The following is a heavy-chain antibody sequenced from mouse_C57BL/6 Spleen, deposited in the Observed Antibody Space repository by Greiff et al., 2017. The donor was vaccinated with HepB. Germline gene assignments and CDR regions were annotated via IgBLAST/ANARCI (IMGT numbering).Heavy chain of an antibody. CDR2: IDPSDSYT. CDR1: GYTFTSYW. CDR3: ARKPFITTGVAKDWYCDV. J-gene: IGHJ1*03. D-gene: IGHD1-1*01. V-gene: IGHV1-59*01. Sequence: VQLQQPGAELVRPGPSVKLSCKASGYTFTSYWMHWVKQRPGQSLEWIGVIDPSDSYTNYNQKFKGKATLTVDTSSSTAYMQLSSLTSEDSAVYYCARKPFITTGVAKDWYCDVWGTGTTVTVSS.